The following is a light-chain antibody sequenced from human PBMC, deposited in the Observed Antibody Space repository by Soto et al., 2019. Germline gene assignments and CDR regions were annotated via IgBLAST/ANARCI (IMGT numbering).Light chain of an antibody. CDR3: LQDYNYPFT. CDR2: AAS. J-gene: IGKJ3*01. Sequence: AIQVTQSPSSLSASVGDRVTITCRASQGIRNDLGWYQQKPGKAPKLLIYAASSLQSGVPSRFSGSGSVTDFTLTISSLQPEDFATYYCLQDYNYPFTFGPGTKVDI. V-gene: IGKV1-6*01. CDR1: QGIRND.